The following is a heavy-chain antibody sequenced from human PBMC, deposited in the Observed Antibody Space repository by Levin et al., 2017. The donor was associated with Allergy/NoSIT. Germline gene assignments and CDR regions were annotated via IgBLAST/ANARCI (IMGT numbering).Heavy chain of an antibody. D-gene: IGHD2-15*01. CDR1: GGTFSKYT. CDR3: ATLRYISGGYYFEY. CDR2: IAPTIGTP. V-gene: IGHV1-69*13. J-gene: IGHJ4*02. Sequence: SVKVSCKASGGTFSKYTLTWVRLAPGQGLDWVGGIAPTIGTPNYAQKVQGRVTITADESTSTTYMDLRGLRSEDTAVYYCATLRYISGGYYFEYWGQGTLVSVSS.